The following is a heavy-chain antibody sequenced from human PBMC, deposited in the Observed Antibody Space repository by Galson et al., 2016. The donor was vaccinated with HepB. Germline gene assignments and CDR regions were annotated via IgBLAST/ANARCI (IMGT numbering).Heavy chain of an antibody. D-gene: IGHD3-9*01. Sequence: SLRLSCAASGFTFSSYGMNWVRQAPGTGLQWVAKISASGVTYHADSVWGRFTISRDDAKNSLDLEMNRLRDEDTAVYFCVRDIDWAFDSWGQGALVTVSS. CDR2: ISASGVT. CDR1: GFTFSSYG. J-gene: IGHJ4*02. V-gene: IGHV3-48*02. CDR3: VRDIDWAFDS.